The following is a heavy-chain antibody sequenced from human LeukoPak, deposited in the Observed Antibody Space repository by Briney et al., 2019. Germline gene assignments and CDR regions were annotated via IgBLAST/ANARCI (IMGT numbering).Heavy chain of an antibody. V-gene: IGHV3-30*02. CDR2: IRYDSSSR. CDR1: ESSFSTFG. CDR3: ASPESNYYYYYMDV. J-gene: IGHJ6*03. Sequence: GGSLRLSCETSESSFSTFGMHWVRQAPGKGLEWVAFIRYDSSSRFYADSVKGRFTISRDNSKNTLYLQMNSLRAEDTAVYYCASPESNYYYYYMDVWGKGTTVTVSS. D-gene: IGHD1-14*01.